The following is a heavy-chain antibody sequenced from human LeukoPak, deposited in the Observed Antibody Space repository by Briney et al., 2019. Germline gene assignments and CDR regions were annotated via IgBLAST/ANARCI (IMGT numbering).Heavy chain of an antibody. Sequence: PGGSLRLSCAASGFTFSSYSMNWVRQAPGKGLEWVSSISISDSYIYYADSVKGRFTISRDNAKNSLYLQMSSLRDEDTAMYYCATDRPGIPGHYDFDHWGQGTLVTVSS. D-gene: IGHD6-13*01. CDR3: ATDRPGIPGHYDFDH. J-gene: IGHJ4*02. V-gene: IGHV3-21*01. CDR2: ISISDSYI. CDR1: GFTFSSYS.